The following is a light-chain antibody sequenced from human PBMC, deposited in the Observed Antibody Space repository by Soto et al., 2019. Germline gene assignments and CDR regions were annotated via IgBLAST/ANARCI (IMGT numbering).Light chain of an antibody. Sequence: DIQMTQSPSSLSASVEDRVTITCRASQSISSYLNWYQQKPGKAPKLLIYAASSLQSGVPSRFSGSGSGTDVTLTISSLQPEEFATYYCQERYSTSSTLGQVTKVEIK. CDR2: AAS. J-gene: IGKJ1*01. CDR3: QERYSTSST. V-gene: IGKV1-39*01. CDR1: QSISSY.